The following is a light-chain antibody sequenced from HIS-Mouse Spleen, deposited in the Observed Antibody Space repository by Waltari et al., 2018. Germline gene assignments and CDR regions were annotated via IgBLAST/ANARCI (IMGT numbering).Light chain of an antibody. CDR3: CSYAGSYTWV. Sequence: QSALTQPRSVSGSPGQSVTISCTGTSRDVGGYNYVSWYQQHPGKAPKLMIYDVSKRPSVVADRFSGSKSGNTASLTISGLQAEDEADYYCCSYAGSYTWVFGGGTKLTVL. CDR2: DVS. V-gene: IGLV2-11*01. CDR1: SRDVGGYNY. J-gene: IGLJ3*02.